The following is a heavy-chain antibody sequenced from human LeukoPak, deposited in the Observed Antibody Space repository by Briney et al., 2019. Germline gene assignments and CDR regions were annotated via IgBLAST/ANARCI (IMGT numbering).Heavy chain of an antibody. V-gene: IGHV3-30*18. J-gene: IGHJ6*02. D-gene: IGHD3-10*01. CDR2: ISYDGSNK. CDR3: AKDRGSGSYYPYYYYGMDV. CDR1: GFTFSSYG. Sequence: GGSLRLSCAASGFTFSSYGMHWVRQAPGKGLEWVAVISYDGSNKYYADSVKGRFTISRDNSKNTLYLQMNSLRAEDTAVYYCAKDRGSGSYYPYYYYGMDVWGQGTTVTVSS.